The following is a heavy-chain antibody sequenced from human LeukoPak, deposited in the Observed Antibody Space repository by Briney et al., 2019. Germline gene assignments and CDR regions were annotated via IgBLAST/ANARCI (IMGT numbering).Heavy chain of an antibody. V-gene: IGHV3-23*01. J-gene: IGHJ6*04. CDR2: ISGSGGST. D-gene: IGHD3-10*01. Sequence: GGSLRLSCAASGFTFSSYAMSWVRQAPGKGLEWVSAISGSGGSTYYADSVKGRFSISRDNSKNTLYLQMNSLRAEDTAVYYCAKDLGGRNYYGSGSYYYMDVWGKGTTVTVSS. CDR1: GFTFSSYA. CDR3: AKDLGGRNYYGSGSYYYMDV.